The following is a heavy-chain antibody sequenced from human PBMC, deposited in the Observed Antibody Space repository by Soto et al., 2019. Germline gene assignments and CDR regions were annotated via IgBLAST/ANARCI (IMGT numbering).Heavy chain of an antibody. CDR3: AKVGYQPLLFDY. CDR2: ISYDGSNK. Sequence: QVQLVESGGGVVQPGRSLRLSCAASGFTFSSYGMHWVRQAPGKGLEWVAVISYDGSNKYYADSVKGRFTISRDNPKNTLYLQMNSLRAEDTAVYYCAKVGYQPLLFDYWGQGTLVTVSS. V-gene: IGHV3-30*18. CDR1: GFTFSSYG. J-gene: IGHJ4*02. D-gene: IGHD2-2*01.